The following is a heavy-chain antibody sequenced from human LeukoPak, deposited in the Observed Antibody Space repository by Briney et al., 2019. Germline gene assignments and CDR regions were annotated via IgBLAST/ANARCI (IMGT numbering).Heavy chain of an antibody. V-gene: IGHV3-48*01. CDR1: GFTFSSYA. D-gene: IGHD6-6*01. J-gene: IGHJ3*02. CDR2: ISSSSSPI. CDR3: ARDGHIAARPDAFDI. Sequence: GGSLRLSCAASGFTFSSYAMSWVRQAPGKGLEWVSYISSSSSPIYYADSVKGRFTISRDNAKNSLYLQMNSLRAEDTAVYYCARDGHIAARPDAFDIWGQGTMVTVSS.